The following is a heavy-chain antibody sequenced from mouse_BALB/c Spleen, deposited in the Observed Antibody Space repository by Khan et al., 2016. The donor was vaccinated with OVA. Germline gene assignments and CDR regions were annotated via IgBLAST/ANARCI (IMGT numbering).Heavy chain of an antibody. CDR3: ARSNGNYWFAY. CDR2: INTYTGEP. CDR1: GYTLTNYG. D-gene: IGHD2-1*01. J-gene: IGHJ3*01. Sequence: QIQLVQSGPELKKPGETVKISCKASGYTLTNYGRNWVKRAPGKGLKWRGWINTYTGEPTYAEAFKGRIAFSLETSASTAYLQINNLKNEDTATYFCARSNGNYWFAYWGQGTLVTVSA. V-gene: IGHV9-3*02.